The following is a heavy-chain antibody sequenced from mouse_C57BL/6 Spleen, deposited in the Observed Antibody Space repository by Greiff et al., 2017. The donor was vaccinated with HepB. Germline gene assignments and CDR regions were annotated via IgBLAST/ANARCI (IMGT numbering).Heavy chain of an antibody. D-gene: IGHD2-4*01. CDR2: INPNNGGT. J-gene: IGHJ3*01. CDR3: ARRGGLRTKSPFAY. CDR1: GYTFTDYN. V-gene: IGHV1-18*01. Sequence: VQLQQSGPELVKPGASVKIPCKASGYTFTDYNMDWVKQSHGKSLEWIGDINPNNGGTIYNQKFKGKATLTVDKSSSTAYMELRSLTSEDTAVYYCARRGGLRTKSPFAYWGQGTLVTVSA.